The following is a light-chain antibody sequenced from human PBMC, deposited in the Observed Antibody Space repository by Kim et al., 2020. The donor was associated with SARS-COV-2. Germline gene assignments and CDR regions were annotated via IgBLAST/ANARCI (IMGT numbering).Light chain of an antibody. CDR2: DAF. CDR3: QQRGNWSPLT. J-gene: IGKJ4*01. Sequence: EIVLTQSPATLSLSPGERATLSCRASQSVRSNLAWYQQKPGQAPRLLIYDAFNRATGIPARFSGSGSGTDFTLTISSLEPEDFAVYYCQQRGNWSPLTFGGGTKLEI. CDR1: QSVRSN. V-gene: IGKV3-11*01.